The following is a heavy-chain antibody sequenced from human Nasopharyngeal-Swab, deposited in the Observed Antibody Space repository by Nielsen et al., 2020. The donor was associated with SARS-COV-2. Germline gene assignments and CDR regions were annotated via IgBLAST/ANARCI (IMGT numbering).Heavy chain of an antibody. CDR3: ARDDSSNYDFWSGYYTSFDY. CDR2: ISAYNGNT. CDR1: GYTFTSYG. Sequence: ASVKVSCKASGYTFTSYGISWVRQAPGQGLEWMGWISAYNGNTNYAQKLQGRVTMTTDTSTSTAYMELRSLRSADTAVYYCARDDSSNYDFWSGYYTSFDYWGQGTLVTVPS. V-gene: IGHV1-18*01. D-gene: IGHD3-3*01. J-gene: IGHJ4*02.